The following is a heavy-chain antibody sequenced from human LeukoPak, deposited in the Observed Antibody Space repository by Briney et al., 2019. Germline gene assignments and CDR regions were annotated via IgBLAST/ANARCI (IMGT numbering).Heavy chain of an antibody. CDR3: ARAPRYCSGGSCYPDY. CDR2: MNPNSGNT. Sequence: ASVKVSSKTSGYTFTSYGMHWARQATGQGLEWMGWMNPNSGNTGYAQKFQGRVTMTRNTSISTAYMELSSLRSEDTAVYYCARAPRYCSGGSCYPDYWGQGTLVTVSS. J-gene: IGHJ4*02. CDR1: GYTFTSYG. V-gene: IGHV1-8*01. D-gene: IGHD2-15*01.